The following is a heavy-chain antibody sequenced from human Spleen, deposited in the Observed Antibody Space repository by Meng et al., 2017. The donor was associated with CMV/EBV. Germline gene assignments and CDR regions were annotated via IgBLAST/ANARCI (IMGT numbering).Heavy chain of an antibody. D-gene: IGHD6-19*01. J-gene: IGHJ4*02. CDR3: AREYNSGWFWIDF. CDR1: GGSFSGYY. V-gene: IGHV4-34*01. Sequence: SETLSLTCAVYGGSFSGYYWSWIRQPPGKGLEWIANIYYSGNTYYNPSLKSRVTISVDTSKNQFSLRLSSVTAADTAMYYCAREYNSGWFWIDFWGQGTLVTVSS. CDR2: IYYSGNT.